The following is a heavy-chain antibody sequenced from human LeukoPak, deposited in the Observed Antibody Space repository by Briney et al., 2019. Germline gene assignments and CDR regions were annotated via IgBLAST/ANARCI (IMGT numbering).Heavy chain of an antibody. D-gene: IGHD2-2*01. J-gene: IGHJ4*02. CDR2: IYYSGST. Sequence: SQTLSLTCTVSGDSISSGGYYWSWIRQHPGKGLEWIGYIYYSGSTYYNPSPKSRVTISVDTSKNQFSLKLSSVTAADTAVYYCASLGGDCSSTSCYAYFDYWGQGTLVTVSS. CDR1: GDSISSGGYY. CDR3: ASLGGDCSSTSCYAYFDY. V-gene: IGHV4-31*03.